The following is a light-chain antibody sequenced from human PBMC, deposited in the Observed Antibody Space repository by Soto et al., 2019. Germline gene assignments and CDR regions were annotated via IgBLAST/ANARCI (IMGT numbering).Light chain of an antibody. CDR3: QQGYSSPQYT. Sequence: DIQMTQPPSSLSASVGDRVTITCRASQTISSYLNWYQQKPGKAPKLLIYAASSLQSGVPSRFSGSGSGTDFTLTISSLQPEDFATYYCQQGYSSPQYTFGQGTKVDIK. J-gene: IGKJ2*01. CDR1: QTISSY. V-gene: IGKV1-39*01. CDR2: AAS.